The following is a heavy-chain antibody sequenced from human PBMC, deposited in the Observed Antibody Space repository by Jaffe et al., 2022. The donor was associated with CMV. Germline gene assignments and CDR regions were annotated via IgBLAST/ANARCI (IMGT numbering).Heavy chain of an antibody. J-gene: IGHJ4*02. V-gene: IGHV4-59*08. CDR3: ALSGGYCSGGSCSTADY. D-gene: IGHD2-15*01. CDR2: IYYSGST. CDR1: GGSISSYY. Sequence: QVQLQESGPGLVKPSETLSLTCTVSGGSISSYYWSWIRQPPGKGLEWIGYIYYSGSTNYNPSLKSRVTISVDTSKNQFSLKLSSVTAADTAVYYCALSGGYCSGGSCSTADYWGQGTLVTVSS.